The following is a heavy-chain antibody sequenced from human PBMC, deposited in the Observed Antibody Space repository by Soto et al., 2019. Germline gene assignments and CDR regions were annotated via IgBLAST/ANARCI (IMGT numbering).Heavy chain of an antibody. V-gene: IGHV1-69*12. J-gene: IGHJ6*02. CDR3: ARDKDRLQLGGNYYFILDV. D-gene: IGHD1-1*01. CDR1: GGTFRTSA. CDR2: IMPVFRRP. Sequence: QVQLVQSGAEVKKPGSSVKVSCKASGGTFRTSAISWVRQAPGQGLEWVGGIMPVFRRPKYAQNFQDRVTITADESTSTADRELNSLRSDDTAVYYCARDKDRLQLGGNYYFILDVWGQGTAVTVSS.